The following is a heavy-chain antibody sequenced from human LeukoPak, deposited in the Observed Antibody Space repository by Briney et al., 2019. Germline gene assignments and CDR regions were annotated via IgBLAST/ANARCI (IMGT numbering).Heavy chain of an antibody. CDR3: ARSSIAVAGPYYFDY. CDR1: GGSISSSSYY. J-gene: IGHJ4*02. V-gene: IGHV4-39*01. Sequence: SESLSLTCTVSGGSISSSSYYWGWIRQPPGKGLEWIGSIYYSGSTYYNPSLKSRVTISVDTSKNQFSLKLSSVTAADTAVYYCARSSIAVAGPYYFDYWGQGTLVTVSS. CDR2: IYYSGST. D-gene: IGHD6-19*01.